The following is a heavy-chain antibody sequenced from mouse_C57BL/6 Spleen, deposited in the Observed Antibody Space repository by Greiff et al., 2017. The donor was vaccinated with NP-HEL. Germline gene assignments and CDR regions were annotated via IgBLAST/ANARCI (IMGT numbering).Heavy chain of an antibody. D-gene: IGHD1-1*01. CDR3: ARSRSSYDAMDY. V-gene: IGHV7-3*01. CDR2: LRNKANGYTT. CDR1: GFTFTDYY. J-gene: IGHJ4*01. Sequence: EVMLVESGGGLVQPGGSLSLSCAASGFTFTDYYMSWVRQPPGQALEWLGFLRNKANGYTTEYSASVKGRFTISRDNSQSILYLQMNALRAEDSATYYCARSRSSYDAMDYWGQGTSVTVSS.